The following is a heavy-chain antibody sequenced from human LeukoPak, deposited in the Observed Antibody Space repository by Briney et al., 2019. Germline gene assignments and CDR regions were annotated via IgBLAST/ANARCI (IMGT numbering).Heavy chain of an antibody. J-gene: IGHJ5*02. Sequence: ASVKVSCKAAGYTFTTYDINWVRQATGQGLEWMGWMNPNSGNTGYTQKFQGRVTMTRNTSISTAYMELSSLRSEDTAVYYCARGRGSGHKENWFDPWGQGTLVTVSS. CDR1: GYTFTTYD. V-gene: IGHV1-8*01. CDR3: ARGRGSGHKENWFDP. D-gene: IGHD6-19*01. CDR2: MNPNSGNT.